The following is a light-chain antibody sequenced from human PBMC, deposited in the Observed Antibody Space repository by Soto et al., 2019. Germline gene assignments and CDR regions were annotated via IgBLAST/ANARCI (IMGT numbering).Light chain of an antibody. CDR1: QSISRY. CDR2: GAS. Sequence: DIHLTHSPSFLSASVGDRLTITCRASQSISRYLAWYQQKPGKAPNLLIYGASILESGVPSRFSGSGSGTDFTLTISSLQPDDFATYFCQQSNSHPRTFGQGTKVDIK. J-gene: IGKJ1*01. CDR3: QQSNSHPRT. V-gene: IGKV1-39*01.